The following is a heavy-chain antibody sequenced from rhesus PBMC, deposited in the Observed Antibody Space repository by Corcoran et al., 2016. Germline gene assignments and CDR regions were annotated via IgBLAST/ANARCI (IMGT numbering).Heavy chain of an antibody. Sequence: QVQLQESGPGVVKPSETLSLTCAVSGGSISSGYDWSWIRQLPGKGLEWIGYIYGSSGSTNYTPSLKTRVTISKDSSKNQFSLKLSSVTAADTAVYYCARTASRRGWYFDLWGPGTPITISS. D-gene: IGHD2-39*01. CDR2: IYGSSGST. V-gene: IGHV4-76*01. J-gene: IGHJ2*01. CDR3: ARTASRRGWYFDL. CDR1: GGSISSGYD.